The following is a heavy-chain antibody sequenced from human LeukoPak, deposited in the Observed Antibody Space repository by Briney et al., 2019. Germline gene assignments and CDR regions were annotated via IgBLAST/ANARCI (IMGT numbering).Heavy chain of an antibody. V-gene: IGHV4-34*01. CDR3: ARALRTAIVPFDY. Sequence: SGTLSLTCAVYGGSFSGYYWSWIRQPPGKGLEWIGEINHSGSTNYNPSLKSRVTISVDTSKNQFSLKLSSVTAAATAVYYFARALRTAIVPFDYWGQGTLVTVSS. D-gene: IGHD5-18*01. J-gene: IGHJ4*02. CDR1: GGSFSGYY. CDR2: INHSGST.